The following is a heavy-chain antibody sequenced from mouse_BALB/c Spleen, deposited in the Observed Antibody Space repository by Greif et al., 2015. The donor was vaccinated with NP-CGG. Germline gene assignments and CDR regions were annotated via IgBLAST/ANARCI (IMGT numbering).Heavy chain of an antibody. Sequence: EVKLQESGPGLVKPSQSLSLTCSVTGYSITSGYYWNWIRQFPGNKLEWMGYISYDGSNNYNPSLKNRISITRDTSKNQFFLKLNSVTTEDTATYYCARDPYGNYLYYAMDYWCQGTSVTVSS. CDR1: GYSITSGYY. D-gene: IGHD2-1*01. V-gene: IGHV3-6*02. J-gene: IGHJ4*01. CDR2: ISYDGSN. CDR3: ARDPYGNYLYYAMDY.